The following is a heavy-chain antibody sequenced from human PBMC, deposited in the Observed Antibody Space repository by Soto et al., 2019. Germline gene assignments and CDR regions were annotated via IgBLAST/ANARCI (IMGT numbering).Heavy chain of an antibody. CDR2: IYYSGST. CDR1: GGSISTYY. V-gene: IGHV4-59*08. D-gene: IGHD5-12*01. J-gene: IGHJ1*01. CDR3: ARSGYDRVGPEPHH. Sequence: PSETLSLTCTVSGGSISTYYWSWIRQPPGKGLEWIGYIYYSGSTNYNPSLKSRVTMSVDTSKNQFSLHLTSVTAADTAVYYCARSGYDRVGPEPHHWGQGTLVTVSS.